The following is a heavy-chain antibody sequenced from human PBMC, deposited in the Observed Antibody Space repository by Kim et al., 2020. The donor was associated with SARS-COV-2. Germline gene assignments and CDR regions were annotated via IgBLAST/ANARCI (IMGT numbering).Heavy chain of an antibody. Sequence: PSLKSRVTISGDPSKNQFSLKLSSVTAADTAVYYCARHVPDGSGWGYFQHWGQGTLVTVSS. V-gene: IGHV4-59*08. CDR3: ARHVPDGSGWGYFQH. J-gene: IGHJ1*01. D-gene: IGHD3-10*01.